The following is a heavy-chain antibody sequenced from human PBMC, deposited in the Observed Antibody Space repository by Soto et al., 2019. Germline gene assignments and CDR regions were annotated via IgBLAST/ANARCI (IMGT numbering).Heavy chain of an antibody. CDR3: AKEPDNSSDLTPVDY. V-gene: IGHV3-30*18. J-gene: IGHJ4*02. CDR2: ISYDGSNK. Sequence: SGGSLRLSCAASGFTFSSYGMHWVRQAPGKGLEWVAVISYDGSNKYYADSVKGRFTISRDNSKNTLYLQMNSLRAEDTAVYYCAKEPDNSSDLTPVDYWGQGTLVTVSS. CDR1: GFTFSSYG. D-gene: IGHD6-13*01.